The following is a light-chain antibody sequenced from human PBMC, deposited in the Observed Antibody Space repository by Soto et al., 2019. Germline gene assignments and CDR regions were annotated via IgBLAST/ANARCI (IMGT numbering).Light chain of an antibody. J-gene: IGLJ1*01. CDR1: SSDVGSYNL. Sequence: QSALTQPASVSGSPGQSITISCTGTSSDVGSYNLVSWYQQHPDKAPKLMIYEGSKRPSGVSSRFSGSKSGNTASLTISGLQAEDEADYYCCSYAGSGTFYVFGTGTKLTVL. V-gene: IGLV2-23*03. CDR2: EGS. CDR3: CSYAGSGTFYV.